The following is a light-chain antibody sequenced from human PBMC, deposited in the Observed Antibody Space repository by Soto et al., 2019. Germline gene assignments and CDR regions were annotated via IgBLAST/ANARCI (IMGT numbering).Light chain of an antibody. CDR2: DVN. CDR3: SSYTSSSTLV. V-gene: IGLV2-14*01. J-gene: IGLJ1*01. Sequence: QSALTQPASVSGSPGQSITISCTGTSSDVGGYNSVSWYQQHPGKAPKLMMYDVNNRPSGVSPRFSGSKSGNTASLTISGLQAEDDADYFCSSYTSSSTLVFGTGTKLTVL. CDR1: SSDVGGYNS.